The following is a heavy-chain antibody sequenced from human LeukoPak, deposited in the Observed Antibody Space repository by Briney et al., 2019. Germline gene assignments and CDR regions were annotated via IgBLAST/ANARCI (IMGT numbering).Heavy chain of an antibody. CDR2: INTDGSST. J-gene: IGHJ4*02. CDR1: GFTFSSYW. D-gene: IGHD3-9*01. Sequence: GGSLRLSCAASGFTFSSYWMHWVRQAPGKGLVWVSRINTDGSSTSYADSVKGRFTISRDNAKNTLYLQMNSLRAEDTAVYYCARLRYSVYYFDYWGQGTLVTVSS. CDR3: ARLRYSVYYFDY. V-gene: IGHV3-74*01.